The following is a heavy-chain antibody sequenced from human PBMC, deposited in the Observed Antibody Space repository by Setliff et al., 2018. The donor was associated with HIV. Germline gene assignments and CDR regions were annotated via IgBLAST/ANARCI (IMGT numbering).Heavy chain of an antibody. J-gene: IGHJ6*02. CDR2: INAGNGNT. CDR1: GYTFTSYA. Sequence: GASVKVSCKASGYTFTSYAMHWVRQAPGQRLEWMGWINAGNGNTKYSQKFQGRVTITRDTSASTAYMELSRLRSDDTAVYYCARDHCSSSGCYEYSYYGMDVWGQGTTVTVSS. V-gene: IGHV1-3*01. D-gene: IGHD2-2*01. CDR3: ARDHCSSSGCYEYSYYGMDV.